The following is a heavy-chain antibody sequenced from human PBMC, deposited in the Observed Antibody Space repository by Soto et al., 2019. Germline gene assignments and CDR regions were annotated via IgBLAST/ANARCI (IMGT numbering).Heavy chain of an antibody. D-gene: IGHD1-26*01. V-gene: IGHV4-31*03. CDR3: ARSRSYYVEDFQK. J-gene: IGHJ1*01. CDR1: GDSISTEGYY. CDR2: TYYSGLT. Sequence: PSETLSLTCSVSGDSISTEGYYWSWIRQHPGKGLEWIGYTYYSGLTSYNPSLKSRVTISRATSKNQFYLKLSSVTAADTAVYYCARSRSYYVEDFQKWGQGTLVTVSS.